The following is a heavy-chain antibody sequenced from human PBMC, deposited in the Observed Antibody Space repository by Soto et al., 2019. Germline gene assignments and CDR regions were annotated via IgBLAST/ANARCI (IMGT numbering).Heavy chain of an antibody. CDR3: ARGWGGYFQH. Sequence: ASVKVSCKAIGYSFTSHYMHWVRQAPGQGLEWMGTIYPGGVNIGYAQKFKGRVTMTKDTSTSTVYMELNSLTSEDTAVYYCARGWGGYFQHWGQGTLVTVSS. CDR2: IYPGGVNI. J-gene: IGHJ1*01. D-gene: IGHD7-27*01. CDR1: GYSFTSHY. V-gene: IGHV1-46*01.